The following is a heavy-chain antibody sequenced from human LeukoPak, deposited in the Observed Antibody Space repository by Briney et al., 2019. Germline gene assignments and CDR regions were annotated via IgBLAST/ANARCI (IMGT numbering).Heavy chain of an antibody. J-gene: IGHJ6*03. Sequence: PSETLSLTCTVSGGSISSYYWSWIRQPAGKGLEWIGRIYTSGSTNYNPSLKSRVTMSVDTSKNQFSLKLSSVTAADTAVYYCAREFVVPAAPPSYYYYYMDVWGKGTTVTVSS. CDR1: GGSISSYY. V-gene: IGHV4-4*07. CDR2: IYTSGST. CDR3: AREFVVPAAPPSYYYYYMDV. D-gene: IGHD2-2*01.